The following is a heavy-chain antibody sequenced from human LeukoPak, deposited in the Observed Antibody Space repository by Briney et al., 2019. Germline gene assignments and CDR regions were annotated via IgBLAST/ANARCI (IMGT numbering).Heavy chain of an antibody. J-gene: IGHJ3*02. Sequence: GESLKISCKGSGYSFTSYWIGWVRQMPGKGLEWMGIIYPGDSDTRYSPFFQGQVTISADKSISTAYLQWSSLKASDTAMYYCAGSIAVANDAFDIWGQGTMVTVSS. CDR1: GYSFTSYW. CDR3: AGSIAVANDAFDI. CDR2: IYPGDSDT. D-gene: IGHD6-19*01. V-gene: IGHV5-51*01.